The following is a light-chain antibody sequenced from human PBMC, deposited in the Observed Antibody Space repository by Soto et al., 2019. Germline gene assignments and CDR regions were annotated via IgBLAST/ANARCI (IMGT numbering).Light chain of an antibody. Sequence: EIVMTQSPATLSVSPGERATLSCRASQSVNSNLAWYQQKPGQAPRLLIYGASTRAAGIPARFSGSGSGTEFRLPISSLQSEDFAVYYCQQYNNRPPDTFGQGTKLEIK. J-gene: IGKJ2*01. CDR2: GAS. CDR1: QSVNSN. V-gene: IGKV3-15*01. CDR3: QQYNNRPPDT.